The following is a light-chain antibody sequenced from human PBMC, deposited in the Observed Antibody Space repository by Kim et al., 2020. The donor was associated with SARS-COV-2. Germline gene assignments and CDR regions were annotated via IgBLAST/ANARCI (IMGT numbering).Light chain of an antibody. CDR1: QNLYSW. Sequence: IPCRASQNLYSWLAWYQHKPGQPPKLLIYDASSLQSGVPTRFSGNRSGTEFTLTISNLQPDDFETYYCQQYYSYWYSFGQGTKLEI. CDR2: DAS. J-gene: IGKJ2*01. V-gene: IGKV1-5*01. CDR3: QQYYSYWYS.